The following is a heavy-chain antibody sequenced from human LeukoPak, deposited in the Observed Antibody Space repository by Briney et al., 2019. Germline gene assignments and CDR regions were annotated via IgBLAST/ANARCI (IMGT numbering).Heavy chain of an antibody. D-gene: IGHD3-22*01. Sequence: GGSLRLSCAASGFTVSSNYMSWVRQAPGKGLEWVSVIYSGGSTYHADSVKGRFTISRDNSKNTLYLQMNSLRAEDTAVYYCARGSGGYYNSGRRYYYGMDVWGQGTTVTVSS. CDR3: ARGSGGYYNSGRRYYYGMDV. V-gene: IGHV3-66*01. J-gene: IGHJ6*02. CDR1: GFTVSSNY. CDR2: IYSGGST.